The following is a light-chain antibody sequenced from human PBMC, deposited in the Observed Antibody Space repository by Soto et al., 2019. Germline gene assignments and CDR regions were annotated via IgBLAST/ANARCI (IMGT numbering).Light chain of an antibody. Sequence: DIQMTQSPSSLPASVGDRVTLTCRASQSISTYLNWYQQKPGKAPKLVIYAASSLQSGVPSRLSGSGSGTDFTLTISRLQPEDFATYYCQQSYTIPYTFGQGTKLEIK. CDR1: QSISTY. V-gene: IGKV1-39*01. J-gene: IGKJ2*01. CDR2: AAS. CDR3: QQSYTIPYT.